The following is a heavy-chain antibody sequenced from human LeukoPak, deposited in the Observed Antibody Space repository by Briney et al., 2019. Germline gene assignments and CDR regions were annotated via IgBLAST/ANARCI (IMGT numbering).Heavy chain of an antibody. J-gene: IGHJ6*03. CDR1: GGSISTYY. D-gene: IGHD4/OR15-4a*01. CDR2: IYYSGST. V-gene: IGHV4-59*08. Sequence: SETLSLTCTVSGGSISTYYWSWIRQPPGKGLEWIGYIYYSGSTNYNPSLKSRVTISVDTSKNQFSLKLSSVTAADTAVYYCARVRTMVGAAALYYYYYMDVWGKGTTVTVSS. CDR3: ARVRTMVGAAALYYYYYMDV.